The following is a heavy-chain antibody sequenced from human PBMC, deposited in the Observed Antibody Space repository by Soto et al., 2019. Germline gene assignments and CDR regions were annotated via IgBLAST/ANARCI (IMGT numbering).Heavy chain of an antibody. CDR3: ARDKIQSGWYATDAFDI. J-gene: IGHJ3*02. CDR1: GLTFSSYW. Sequence: GGSLRLSCAASGLTFSSYWMSWVRQAPGKGLEWVANIKQDGSEKYYVDSVKGRFTISRDNAKNSLYLQMNSLRAEDTAVYYCARDKIQSGWYATDAFDIWGQGTMVTVSS. D-gene: IGHD6-19*01. CDR2: IKQDGSEK. V-gene: IGHV3-7*01.